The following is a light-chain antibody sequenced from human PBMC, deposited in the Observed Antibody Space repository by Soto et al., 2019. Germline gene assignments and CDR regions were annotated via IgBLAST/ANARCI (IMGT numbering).Light chain of an antibody. CDR1: QNVLYSSNNKNY. CDR3: QQYSTTPPC. CDR2: WAS. Sequence: DIVMTQSPDSLAVSLGERATINCKSSQNVLYSSNNKNYLAWYQQKPGQPPKLLISWASTRESGVPDRFSGSGSGPDFTLTISSLQAEDVAVYYCQQYSTTPPCFGGGTKVEIK. V-gene: IGKV4-1*01. J-gene: IGKJ4*01.